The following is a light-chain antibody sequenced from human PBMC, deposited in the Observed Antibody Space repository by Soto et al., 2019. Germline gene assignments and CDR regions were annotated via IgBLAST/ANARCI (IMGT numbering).Light chain of an antibody. Sequence: HSVLTQPPSVSGAPGQRVTISCTGSSSNIGAGYDVHWYQQLPGTAPKLLIYGNSNRPSGFPDRFSGSKSGTSASLAITGLQAEDEADYYCQSYDSSLSGAVFGGGTQLTVL. CDR3: QSYDSSLSGAV. V-gene: IGLV1-40*01. J-gene: IGLJ7*01. CDR1: SSNIGAGYD. CDR2: GNS.